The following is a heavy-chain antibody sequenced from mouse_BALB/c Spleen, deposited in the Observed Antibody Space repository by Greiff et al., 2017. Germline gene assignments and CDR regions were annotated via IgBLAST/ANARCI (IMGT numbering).Heavy chain of an antibody. V-gene: IGHV5-12-1*01. J-gene: IGHJ3*01. Sequence: DVMLVESGGGLVKPGGSLKLSCAASGFAFSSYDMSWVRQTPEKRLEWVAYISSGGGSTYYPDTVKGRFTISRDNAKNTLYLQMSSLKSEDTAMYYCARQYDGYSAWFAYWGQGTLVTVSA. CDR2: ISSGGGST. CDR3: ARQYDGYSAWFAY. D-gene: IGHD2-3*01. CDR1: GFAFSSYD.